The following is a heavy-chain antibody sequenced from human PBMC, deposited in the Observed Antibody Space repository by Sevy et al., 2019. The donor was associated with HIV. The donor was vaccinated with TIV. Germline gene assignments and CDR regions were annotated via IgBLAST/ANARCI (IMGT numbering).Heavy chain of an antibody. CDR2: ISTGGGST. CDR3: AKVDGYTYGPPR. D-gene: IGHD5-18*01. V-gene: IGHV3-23*01. J-gene: IGHJ3*01. CDR1: GFTFSNYA. Sequence: GGSLRLSCAVSGFTFSNYAMSWVRQAPGKGLIWVSSISTGGGSTYYADSVKGRFTISRDNSKNTLYLQMNSLRVEDTAVYYCAKVDGYTYGPPRWGQGTMVTVSS.